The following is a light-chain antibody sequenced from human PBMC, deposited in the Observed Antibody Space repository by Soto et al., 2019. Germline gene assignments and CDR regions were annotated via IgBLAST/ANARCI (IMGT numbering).Light chain of an antibody. Sequence: DIQMTQSPSSLPASVGDRVAITCRASQNIRTSLNWYQQKPGKAPKLLIYDASSLQSGVPFRFSGSGSGTDFHLTIDSLHPEDFVTYCSQQSYNNVWTFGHGTKVDIK. CDR1: QNIRTS. J-gene: IGKJ1*01. V-gene: IGKV1-39*01. CDR2: DAS. CDR3: QQSYNNVWT.